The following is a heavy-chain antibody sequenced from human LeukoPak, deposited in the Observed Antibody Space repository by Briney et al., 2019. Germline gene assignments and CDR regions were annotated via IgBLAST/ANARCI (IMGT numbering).Heavy chain of an antibody. CDR2: IWYDGSNK. CDR1: GFTFSSYG. CDR3: AKNPVLRFLEWLLYFSYFDY. D-gene: IGHD3-3*01. J-gene: IGHJ4*02. Sequence: GRSLRLSCAASGFTFSSYGMHWVRQAPGKGLEWVAVIWYDGSNKYYADSVKGRFTISRDNSKNTLYLQMNSLRAEDTAVYYCAKNPVLRFLEWLLYFSYFDYWGQGTLVTVSS. V-gene: IGHV3-33*06.